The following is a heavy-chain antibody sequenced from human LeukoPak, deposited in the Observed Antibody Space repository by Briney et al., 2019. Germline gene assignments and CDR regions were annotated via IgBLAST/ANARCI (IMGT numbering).Heavy chain of an antibody. CDR1: GFTFSSYS. CDR3: ARDHDWGFDY. CDR2: ISSTSHI. D-gene: IGHD7-27*01. J-gene: IGHJ4*02. V-gene: IGHV3-21*05. Sequence: KAGGSLRLSCAASGFTFSSYSMNWVRQAPGKGLEWVSYISSTSHIYYADSVKGRFTISRDNAKNSLYLQMNSLGDEDTAVYYCARDHDWGFDYWGQGTLVTVSS.